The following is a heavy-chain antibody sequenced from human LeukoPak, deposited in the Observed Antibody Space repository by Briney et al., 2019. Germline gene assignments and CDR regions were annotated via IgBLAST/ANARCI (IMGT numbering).Heavy chain of an antibody. J-gene: IGHJ4*02. D-gene: IGHD5-18*01. CDR3: ARAGYSYGTGYYFDY. Sequence: MSSETLSLTCAVYGGPFSGYYWSWIRQPPGKGLEWIGEINHSGSTNYNPSLKSRVTISVDTSKNQFSLKLSSVTAADAAVYYCARAGYSYGTGYYFDYWGQGALVTVAS. V-gene: IGHV4-34*01. CDR2: INHSGST. CDR1: GGPFSGYY.